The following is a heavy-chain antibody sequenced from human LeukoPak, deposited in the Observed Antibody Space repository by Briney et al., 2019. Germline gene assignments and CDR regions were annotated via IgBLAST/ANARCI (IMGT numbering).Heavy chain of an antibody. CDR3: AKDRLGDYYGSGSYYTNYFDY. V-gene: IGHV3-23*01. D-gene: IGHD3-10*01. J-gene: IGHJ4*02. Sequence: GGSLRLSCAASGFTFSSYAMSWARQAPGKGLEWVSAISGSGGSTYYADSVKGRFTISRDNSKNTLYLQMNSLRAEDTAVYYCAKDRLGDYYGSGSYYTNYFDYWGQGTLVTVSS. CDR2: ISGSGGST. CDR1: GFTFSSYA.